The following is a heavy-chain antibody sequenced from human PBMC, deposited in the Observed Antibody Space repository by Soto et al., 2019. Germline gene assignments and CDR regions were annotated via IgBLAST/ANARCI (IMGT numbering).Heavy chain of an antibody. J-gene: IGHJ4*02. CDR3: ASNPSIAALDY. CDR1: GFTFSSYA. D-gene: IGHD6-6*01. V-gene: IGHV3-30-3*01. CDR2: ISYDGSNK. Sequence: PGGSLRLSCAASGFTFSSYAMHWVRQAPGKGLEWVAVISYDGSNKYYADSVKGRFTISRDTTKNTLYLQMNSLRAEDTAVYYCASNPSIAALDYWGQGTLVTVSS.